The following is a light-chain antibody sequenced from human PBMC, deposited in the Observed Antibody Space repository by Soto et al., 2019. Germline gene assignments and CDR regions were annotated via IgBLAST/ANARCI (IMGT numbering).Light chain of an antibody. CDR2: KAS. V-gene: IGKV1-5*03. J-gene: IGKJ1*01. CDR3: QQYNSYWT. CDR1: QSISNW. Sequence: DIQMTQSPSTLSASVGDSVTITCRATQSISNWLAWYQQKPGRAPKLLIYKASSLESGVPSRFSGSGSGTEFILTISILQPDYFATYYCQQYNSYWTFGQGTKVEIK.